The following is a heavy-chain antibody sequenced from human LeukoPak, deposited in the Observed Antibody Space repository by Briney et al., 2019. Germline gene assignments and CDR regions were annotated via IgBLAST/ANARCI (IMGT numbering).Heavy chain of an antibody. V-gene: IGHV1-18*01. J-gene: IGHJ4*02. Sequence: ASVKVSCKASGYTFTSYGISWVRQAPGQGLEWMGWISVYKRNTNYAQKLQGRVTMTTDTSTSTVYMELRSLRSDDTAVYYCGRSMDSSTSRLIEYWGQGTLVTVSS. CDR3: GRSMDSSTSRLIEY. CDR1: GYTFTSYG. CDR2: ISVYKRNT. D-gene: IGHD6-6*01.